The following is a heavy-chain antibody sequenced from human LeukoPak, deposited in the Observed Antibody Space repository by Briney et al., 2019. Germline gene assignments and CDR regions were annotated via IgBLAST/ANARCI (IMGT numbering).Heavy chain of an antibody. CDR3: ANRGYVTYYFDC. CDR2: ISGSGGTT. CDR1: GFTFSSYA. J-gene: IGHJ4*02. D-gene: IGHD5-18*01. V-gene: IGHV3-23*01. Sequence: GGSLRLSYAASGFTFSSYAMTWVRQAPGKGLEWVSVISGSGGTTYYADSVKGRFTISRDNSKNTLYLQMNSLRAEDTAVYYCANRGYVTYYFDCWGQGTLVTVSS.